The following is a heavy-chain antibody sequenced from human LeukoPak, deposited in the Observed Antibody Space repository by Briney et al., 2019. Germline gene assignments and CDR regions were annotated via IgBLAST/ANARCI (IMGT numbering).Heavy chain of an antibody. CDR2: IYWDDDK. CDR1: GFSLSTSGVG. V-gene: IGHV2-5*02. CDR3: AHRLPMTDAFDI. J-gene: IGHJ3*02. Sequence: SGPTLVKPTQTLTLTCTFSGFSLSTSGVGVAWIRQPPGKALEWLALIYWDDDKRYSPSLKSRITITKDTSKNQVVLTMTNMDPVDTATYYCAHRLPMTDAFDIWGQGTMVTVSS.